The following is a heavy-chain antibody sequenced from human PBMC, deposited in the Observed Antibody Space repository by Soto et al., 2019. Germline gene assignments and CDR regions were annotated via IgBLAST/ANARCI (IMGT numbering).Heavy chain of an antibody. D-gene: IGHD6-19*01. V-gene: IGHV3-23*01. CDR2: ISGSGGST. Sequence: EVQLLESGGGLVQPGGSLRLSCAASGFTFSSYAMSWVRQAPGKGLEWVSAISGSGGSTYYADSVKGRFTISRDNSKNTRYPQMNSLRAEDTAVYYCAKDRGSSGWNWFDPWGQGTLVTVSS. CDR1: GFTFSSYA. J-gene: IGHJ5*02. CDR3: AKDRGSSGWNWFDP.